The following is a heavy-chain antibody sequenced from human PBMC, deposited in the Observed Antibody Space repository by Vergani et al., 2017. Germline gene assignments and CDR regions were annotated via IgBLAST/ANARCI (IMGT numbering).Heavy chain of an antibody. CDR1: GFTFSSYG. Sequence: QVQLVESGGGVVQPGRSLRLSCAASGFTFSSYGMHWVRQAPGKGLEWVAVIWYDGSNKYYADSVKGRFTISRDNSKNTLYLQMNSLRAEDTAVYYCARARGASPRITIFGEVSDKGGAFDIWGQGTMVTVSS. CDR3: ARARGASPRITIFGEVSDKGGAFDI. CDR2: IWYDGSNK. D-gene: IGHD3-3*01. V-gene: IGHV3-33*01. J-gene: IGHJ3*02.